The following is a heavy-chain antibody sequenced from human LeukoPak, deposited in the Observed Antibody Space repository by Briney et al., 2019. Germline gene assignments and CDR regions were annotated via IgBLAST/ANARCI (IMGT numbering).Heavy chain of an antibody. CDR2: ITSIGGST. CDR3: VKDDSYYYGSGSSND. V-gene: IGHV3-64D*06. D-gene: IGHD3-10*01. Sequence: GGSLRLSCSASGFTFSSYIMHWVRQAPGKGPEYVSAITSIGGSTYYADSVKGRFTISRDNSKNTLYLQMSSLRPEDTAVYYCVKDDSYYYGSGSSNDWGQGTLVTVSS. J-gene: IGHJ4*02. CDR1: GFTFSSYI.